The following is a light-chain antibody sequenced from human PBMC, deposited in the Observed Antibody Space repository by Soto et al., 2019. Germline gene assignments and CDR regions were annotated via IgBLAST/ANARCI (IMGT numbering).Light chain of an antibody. Sequence: IVLTQSPATLSLSPGERATLSCRASQSVSSYLAWYQQKPGQAPRFLIYDASNRATGIPDRFSGSGSGTDFTLTISSLEPEDFAVYYCQQRSNWPWTFGQGTKVDIK. J-gene: IGKJ1*01. CDR2: DAS. CDR3: QQRSNWPWT. V-gene: IGKV3-11*01. CDR1: QSVSSY.